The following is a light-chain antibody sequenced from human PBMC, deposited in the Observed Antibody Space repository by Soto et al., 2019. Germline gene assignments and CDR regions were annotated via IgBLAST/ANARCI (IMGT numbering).Light chain of an antibody. Sequence: DIVMTQSPLSLPVTPGEPASISCRSSRSLLHSNGYNFLDWYVQKPGQSPQLLIYRGSGRASGGPARVNGNGSGTEFTVKIQRREAEDVGVYYCMQSLQTPHTFGQGTKLEIK. CDR3: MQSLQTPHT. CDR2: RGS. CDR1: RSLLHSNGYNF. V-gene: IGKV2-28*01. J-gene: IGKJ2*01.